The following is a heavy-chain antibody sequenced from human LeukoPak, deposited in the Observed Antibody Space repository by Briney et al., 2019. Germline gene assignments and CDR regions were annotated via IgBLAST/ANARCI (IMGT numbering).Heavy chain of an antibody. CDR3: AREPGYLGAFDI. J-gene: IGHJ3*02. D-gene: IGHD6-13*01. CDR1: GGSINSYY. Sequence: PSETLSLTCTVSGGSINSYYWSWIRQPPGKGLEWIGYIYYSGSTNYNPSLKSRVTISVDTSKNQFSPKPSSVTAADTAVYYCAREPGYLGAFDIWGQGTMVTVSS. CDR2: IYYSGST. V-gene: IGHV4-59*01.